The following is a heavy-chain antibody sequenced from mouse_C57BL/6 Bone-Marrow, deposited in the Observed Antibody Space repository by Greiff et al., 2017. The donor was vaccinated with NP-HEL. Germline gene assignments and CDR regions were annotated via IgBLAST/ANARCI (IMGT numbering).Heavy chain of an antibody. J-gene: IGHJ4*01. CDR2: IDPENGDT. CDR3: TTPSYYGSSFYAMDY. D-gene: IGHD1-1*01. Sequence: EVQLQESGAELVRPGASVKLSCTASGFNIKDDYMHWVKQRPEQGLEWIGWIDPENGDTESASKFPGTAPITADTSSNTAYLQLSSLTSEDTAVYYCTTPSYYGSSFYAMDYWGQGTSVTVSS. V-gene: IGHV14-4*01. CDR1: GFNIKDDY.